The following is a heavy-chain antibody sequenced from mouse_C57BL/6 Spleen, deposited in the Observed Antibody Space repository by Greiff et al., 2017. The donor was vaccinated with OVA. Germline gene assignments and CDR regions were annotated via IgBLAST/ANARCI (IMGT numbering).Heavy chain of an antibody. CDR1: GYSITSGYY. CDR2: ISYDGSN. J-gene: IGHJ2*01. CDR3: ARGGGYSYYFDY. V-gene: IGHV3-6*01. Sequence: EVQLKESGPGLVKPSQSLSLTCSVTGYSITSGYYWNWIRQFPGNKLEWMGYISYDGSNNYNPSLKNRISITRDTSKNQFFLKLNSVTTEDTATYYCARGGGYSYYFDYWGQGTTLTVSS.